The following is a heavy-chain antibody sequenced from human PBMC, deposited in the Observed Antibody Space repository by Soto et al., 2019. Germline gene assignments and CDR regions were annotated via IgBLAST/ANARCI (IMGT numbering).Heavy chain of an antibody. Sequence: QVQLVQSGTEVKKPGASAKVSCEASGYTFTAYYIHWVRQAPGQGLEWMGWINPDSGDTSYAQKFQGRVTMTRDTPFGPAYMELSSLRSDDTAIYYCARDPGDRTFENWGQGTLVTVSS. V-gene: IGHV1-2*02. CDR3: ARDPGDRTFEN. CDR2: INPDSGDT. CDR1: GYTFTAYY. J-gene: IGHJ4*02. D-gene: IGHD2-21*02.